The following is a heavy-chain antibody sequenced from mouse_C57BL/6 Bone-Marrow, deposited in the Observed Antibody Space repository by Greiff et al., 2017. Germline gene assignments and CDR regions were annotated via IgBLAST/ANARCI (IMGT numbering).Heavy chain of an antibody. CDR2: LNPSTGGT. V-gene: IGHV1-42*01. CDR1: GYSFTGYY. D-gene: IGHD1-1*01. Sequence: VQLQQSGPELVKPGASVKISCKASGYSFTGYYMNWVKQSPEKSLEWIGELNPSTGGTTYNQKFKAKATLTVDKSSSTAYMQLKSLTSEDSAVYYCARSISTTVVATPYWYFDVWGTGTTVTVSS. J-gene: IGHJ1*03. CDR3: ARSISTTVVATPYWYFDV.